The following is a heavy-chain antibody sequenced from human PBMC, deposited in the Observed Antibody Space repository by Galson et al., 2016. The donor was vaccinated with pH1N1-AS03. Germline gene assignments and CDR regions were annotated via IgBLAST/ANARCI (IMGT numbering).Heavy chain of an antibody. Sequence: SLRISCAGSGFTFDDYALHWVRHAPGKGLEWVPGISWNRGTIGYTDSVKGRFTISRDNAKHSLHLQMNSLRAEDTALYYCAKSPGYCSARSCSDQGYFDYWGQGTLVTVSS. J-gene: IGHJ4*02. CDR1: GFTFDDYA. D-gene: IGHD2-15*01. CDR3: AKSPGYCSARSCSDQGYFDY. V-gene: IGHV3-9*01. CDR2: ISWNRGTI.